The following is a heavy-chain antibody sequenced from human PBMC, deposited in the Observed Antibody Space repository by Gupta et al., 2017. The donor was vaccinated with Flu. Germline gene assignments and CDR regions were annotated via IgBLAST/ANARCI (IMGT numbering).Heavy chain of an antibody. Sequence: WMSWVRQAPGKGLEWVGRIKIKTDGGTTDYAAPVKGRFTISRDDSKNTLYLQMNSLKTEDTAVYYCTTAPSQRDYYYMDVWGKGTTVTVSS. D-gene: IGHD6-25*01. CDR3: TTAPSQRDYYYMDV. CDR1: W. J-gene: IGHJ6*03. V-gene: IGHV3-15*01. CDR2: IKIKTDGGTT.